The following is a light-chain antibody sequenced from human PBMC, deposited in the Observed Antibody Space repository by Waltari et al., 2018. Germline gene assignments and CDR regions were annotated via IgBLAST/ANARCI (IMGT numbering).Light chain of an antibody. J-gene: IGKJ4*01. Sequence: DIQLTQSPSFLSASVGDRVTITCRASQDISSYLAWYQQKPGKGPKLLIYAASSLQRGVPSRFSGSGSGTEFTLTISSLQPEDFATYYCQQLNSYPLTFGGGTKVEIK. CDR1: QDISSY. CDR2: AAS. V-gene: IGKV1-9*01. CDR3: QQLNSYPLT.